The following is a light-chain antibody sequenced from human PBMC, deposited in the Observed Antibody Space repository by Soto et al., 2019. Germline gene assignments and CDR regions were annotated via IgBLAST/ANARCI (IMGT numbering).Light chain of an antibody. Sequence: EIVMTQSPGTLSVSPGARATLSCRASQSVSTKLAWYQQKPGQAPRLLIYGASTRANYIPARFSGSGSGTEFTLTISSLQSEDVGVYYSQQYYNWPSLTFGGGTKVEI. V-gene: IGKV3-15*01. CDR1: QSVSTK. CDR3: QQYYNWPSLT. CDR2: GAS. J-gene: IGKJ4*01.